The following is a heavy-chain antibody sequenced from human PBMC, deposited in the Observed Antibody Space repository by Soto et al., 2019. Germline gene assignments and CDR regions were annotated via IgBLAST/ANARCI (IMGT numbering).Heavy chain of an antibody. CDR3: ARGVPGAGYYMDV. CDR2: INPNSGGT. Sequence: ASVNVSCKASGYTFTGYYMHWLRQAPGQGLEWMGWINPNSGGTNYAQKFQGWVTMTRDTSISTAYMELSRLRSDDTAVYYCARGVPGAGYYMDVWVKGTTVTVSS. J-gene: IGHJ6*03. V-gene: IGHV1-2*04. D-gene: IGHD7-27*01. CDR1: GYTFTGYY.